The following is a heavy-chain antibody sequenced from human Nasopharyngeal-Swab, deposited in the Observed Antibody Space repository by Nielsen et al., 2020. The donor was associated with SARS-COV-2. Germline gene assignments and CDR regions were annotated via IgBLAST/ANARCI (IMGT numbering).Heavy chain of an antibody. D-gene: IGHD4-11*01. J-gene: IGHJ5*02. CDR3: ARAYRYSNYRWFDP. CDR2: IYYSGST. V-gene: IGHV4-59*01. CDR1: GGSISSYY. Sequence: SETLSLTCTVSGGSISSYYWSWIRQPPGKGLEWIGYIYYSGSTNYNPSLKNRVTISVDTSKNQFSLKLSSVTAADTAVYYCARAYRYSNYRWFDPWGQGTLVTVSS.